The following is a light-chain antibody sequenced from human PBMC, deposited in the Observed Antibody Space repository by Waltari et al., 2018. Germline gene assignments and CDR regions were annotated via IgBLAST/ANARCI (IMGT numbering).Light chain of an antibody. CDR2: YKSDSDK. Sequence: QAVVTQPSSLSASPGASASLTSTLRSGINVGTYRIHWYQQKPGSPPQYLLTYKSDSDKQRGSGVPSRFSGSKDASANAGILLISGLQSVDEADYYCLIWHNSAWMFGGGTKLTVL. CDR1: SGINVGTYR. CDR3: LIWHNSAWM. J-gene: IGLJ3*02. V-gene: IGLV5-45*02.